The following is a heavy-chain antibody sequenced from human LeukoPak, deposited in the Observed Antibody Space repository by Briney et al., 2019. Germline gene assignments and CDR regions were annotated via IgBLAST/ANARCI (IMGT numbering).Heavy chain of an antibody. D-gene: IGHD6-6*01. CDR3: ARAAYSSSLFPCGY. CDR2: ISGSGGST. J-gene: IGHJ4*02. CDR1: GFTFSSYA. Sequence: GGSLRLSCAASGFTFSSYAMSWVRQAPGKGLEWVSAISGSGGSTYYADSVKGRFTISRDNSKNTLYLQMNSLRAEDTAVYYCARAAYSSSLFPCGYWGQGTLVTVSS. V-gene: IGHV3-23*01.